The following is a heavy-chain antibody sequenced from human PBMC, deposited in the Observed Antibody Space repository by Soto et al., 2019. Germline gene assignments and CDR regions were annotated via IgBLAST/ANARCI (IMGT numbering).Heavy chain of an antibody. Sequence: SETLSLTCAVYGGSFSGYYWSWIRQPPGKGLEWIGYINYSGSTNYNPSLKSRVTISVDTSKNQFSLKLSSVTAADTAVYYCASGYDFSWFDPWGQGTLVTVSS. D-gene: IGHD3-3*01. CDR3: ASGYDFSWFDP. V-gene: IGHV4-34*01. CDR2: INYSGST. CDR1: GGSFSGYY. J-gene: IGHJ5*02.